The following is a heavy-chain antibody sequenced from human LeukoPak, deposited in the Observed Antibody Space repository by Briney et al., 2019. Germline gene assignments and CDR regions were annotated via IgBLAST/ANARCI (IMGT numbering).Heavy chain of an antibody. CDR3: AKDYRGSFTD. V-gene: IGHV3-23*01. CDR2: IDIGGGTT. D-gene: IGHD1-26*01. Sequence: LGGSLRLSCAASGFTVSIYAMRWVRQAPGMGLQLVSSIDIGGGTTYSADSVKGRFTISRDNSKNTLYLQMDSLRVEDTAVYFCAKDYRGSFTDWGQGTLVTVSS. CDR1: GFTVSIYA. J-gene: IGHJ4*02.